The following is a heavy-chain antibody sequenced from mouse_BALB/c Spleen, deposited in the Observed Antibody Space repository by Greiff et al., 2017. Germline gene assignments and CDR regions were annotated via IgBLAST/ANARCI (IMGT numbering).Heavy chain of an antibody. J-gene: IGHJ2*01. CDR3: ASITTVVAPFFDY. CDR2: ISSGGSYN. D-gene: IGHD1-1*01. CDR1: GFTFSSYG. Sequence: EVKLMESGGDLVKPGGSLKLSCAASGFTFSSYGMSWVRQTPDKRLEWVATISSGGSYNYYPDSVKGRFTISRDNAKNTLYLQMSSLKSEDTAMYYCASITTVVAPFFDYWGQGTTLTVSS. V-gene: IGHV5-6*01.